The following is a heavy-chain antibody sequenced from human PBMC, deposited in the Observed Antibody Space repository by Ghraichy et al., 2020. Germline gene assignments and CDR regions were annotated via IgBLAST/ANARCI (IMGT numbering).Heavy chain of an antibody. CDR2: IYPGDSDT. CDR1: GYSFTSYW. CDR3: ARGGYDFWSGYYGIFDY. J-gene: IGHJ4*02. D-gene: IGHD3-3*01. V-gene: IGHV5-51*01. Sequence: GESLNISCKGSGYSFTSYWIGWVRQMPGKGLEWMGIIYPGDSDTRYSPSFQGQVTISADKSISTAYLQWSNLKASDTAMYYCARGGYDFWSGYYGIFDYWGQGTLVTVSS.